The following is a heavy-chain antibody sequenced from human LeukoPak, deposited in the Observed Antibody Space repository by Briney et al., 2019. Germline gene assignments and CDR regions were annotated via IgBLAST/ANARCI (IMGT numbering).Heavy chain of an antibody. CDR2: IKQDGSEK. D-gene: IGHD5-18*01. CDR3: ASGVYSYGGGYFDY. J-gene: IGHJ4*02. Sequence: PGGSLRLSCAASGFTFSSYWMSWVRQAPGKGLEWVANIKQDGSEKYYVDCVKGRFTISSDNAKHSLYLQMNSLRAEDTAVYYCASGVYSYGGGYFDYWGQGTLVTVSS. V-gene: IGHV3-7*01. CDR1: GFTFSSYW.